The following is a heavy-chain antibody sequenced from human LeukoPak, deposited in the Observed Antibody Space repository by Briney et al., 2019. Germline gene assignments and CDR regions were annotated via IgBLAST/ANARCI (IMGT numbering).Heavy chain of an antibody. CDR3: AREAVSSGWFPTPTDAFDI. D-gene: IGHD6-19*01. CDR1: GFTFSSYA. Sequence: PGGSLRLSCAASGFTFSSYAMHWVRQAPGKGLEWVAVISYDGSNKYYADSVKGRFTISRDNSKNTLYLQMNSLRAEDTAVYYCAREAVSSGWFPTPTDAFDIWGQGTMVTVSS. CDR2: ISYDGSNK. J-gene: IGHJ3*02. V-gene: IGHV3-30-3*01.